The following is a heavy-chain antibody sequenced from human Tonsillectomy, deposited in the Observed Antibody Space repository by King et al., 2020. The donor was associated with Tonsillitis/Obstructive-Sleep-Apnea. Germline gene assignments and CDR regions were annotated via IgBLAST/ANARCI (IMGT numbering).Heavy chain of an antibody. J-gene: IGHJ4*02. CDR1: GGSISSSSFY. CDR2: IYNSGSN. CDR3: GAALGTVTTYTDY. V-gene: IGHV4-39*01. Sequence: QLQESGPGLVKPSETLSLTCTVSGGSISSSSFYWGWIRQPPGKGLEWIGGIYNSGSNYYNPSLKSRVTKSVDTSSNQFSLKLSSVTAADTAVYYCGAALGTVTTYTDYWGQGTLVTVSS. D-gene: IGHD4-17*01.